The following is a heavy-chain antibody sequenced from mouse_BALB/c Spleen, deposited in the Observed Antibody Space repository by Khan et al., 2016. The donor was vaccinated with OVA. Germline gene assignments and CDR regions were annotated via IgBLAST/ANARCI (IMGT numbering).Heavy chain of an antibody. J-gene: IGHJ4*01. D-gene: IGHD1-1*01. CDR2: IFPGTGTT. V-gene: IGHV1S132*01. Sequence: VQLQESGAELVKPGASVKLSCKTSGYTFTSYWIQWVKQRPGQGLGWIGEIFPGTGTTYYTEKFKGKATLTIDTSSSTAYMQRSSLTSEDSAVYFCARGSYRDAMDYWGQGTSVTVSS. CDR3: ARGSYRDAMDY. CDR1: GYTFTSYW.